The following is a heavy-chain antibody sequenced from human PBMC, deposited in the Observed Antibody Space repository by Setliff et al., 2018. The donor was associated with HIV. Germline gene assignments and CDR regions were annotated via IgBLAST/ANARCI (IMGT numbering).Heavy chain of an antibody. CDR1: GFTFSNYA. V-gene: IGHV3-23*01. D-gene: IGHD3-22*01. CDR2: ILSTGERT. CDR3: AKDSSDWSDG. Sequence: PGGSLRLSCAASGFTFSNYAMSWVRQAPGEGLEWVSAILSTGERTFYAGSVKGRFTISRDNSKNTVYLQMNSLRAEDTAEYYCAKDSSDWSDGWGQGTLVTVSS. J-gene: IGHJ5*02.